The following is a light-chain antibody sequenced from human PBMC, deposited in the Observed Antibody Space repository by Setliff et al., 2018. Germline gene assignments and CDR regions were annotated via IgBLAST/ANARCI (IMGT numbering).Light chain of an antibody. CDR1: RPNIADNY. V-gene: IGLV1-47*01. J-gene: IGLJ3*02. CDR2: RNN. CDR3: QSYDSSLSGSV. Sequence: QSALTQPPSASGAPGQRVIISCSGSRPNIADNYVYWYQQLPGTAPKLLVNRNNQRPSGVPDRFSGSKSGTSASLAINGLRSEDEADYYCQSYDSSLSGSVFGGGTKVTV.